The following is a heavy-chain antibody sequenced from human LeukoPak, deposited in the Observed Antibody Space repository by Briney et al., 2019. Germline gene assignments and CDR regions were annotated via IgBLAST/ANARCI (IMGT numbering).Heavy chain of an antibody. CDR2: VYYTGST. J-gene: IGHJ6*03. CDR1: GGSISSYY. V-gene: IGHV4-59*01. CDR3: ARTTEGGYTYDYFYYYYMDV. Sequence: SETLSLTCTVSGGSISSYYWSWVRQPPGKGLEWIGFVYYTGSTNYNPSLKSRVTISVDASKNQFSLKLSSVTAADTAVYYCARTTEGGYTYDYFYYYYMDVWGKGTTVTISS. D-gene: IGHD5-18*01.